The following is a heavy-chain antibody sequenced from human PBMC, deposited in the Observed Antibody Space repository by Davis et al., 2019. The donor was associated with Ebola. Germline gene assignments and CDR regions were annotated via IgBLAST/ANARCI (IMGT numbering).Heavy chain of an antibody. CDR3: ARGLKPYSSSPLGY. CDR2: INHSGST. D-gene: IGHD6-6*01. V-gene: IGHV4-34*01. J-gene: IGHJ4*02. CDR1: GGSFSGYY. Sequence: PQTLSLTCAVYGGSFSGYYWSWIRQPPGKGLEWIGEINHSGSTNYNPSLKTRVTISVDTSKNQFSLKLSSVTAAEPAVYYCARGLKPYSSSPLGYWGQGTLVTVSS.